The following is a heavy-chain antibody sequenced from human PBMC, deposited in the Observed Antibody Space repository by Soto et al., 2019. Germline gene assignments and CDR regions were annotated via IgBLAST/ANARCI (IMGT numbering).Heavy chain of an antibody. J-gene: IGHJ4*02. CDR2: IYPGDSDT. Sequence: GESLKISCKGSVYSFTSYWIGWVRQMPGKGLEWMGIIYPGDSDTRYSPSFQGQVTISADKSISTAYLQWSSLKASDTAMYYCARGLYYYDSSGPSDYWGQGTLVTVSS. D-gene: IGHD3-22*01. CDR3: ARGLYYYDSSGPSDY. CDR1: VYSFTSYW. V-gene: IGHV5-51*01.